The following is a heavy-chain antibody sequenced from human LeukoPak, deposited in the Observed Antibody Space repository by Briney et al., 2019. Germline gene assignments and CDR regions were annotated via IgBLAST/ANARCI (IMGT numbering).Heavy chain of an antibody. Sequence: GGSLRLSCAASGFTFSSYAMSWVRQAPGKGLEWVSAISGSGGSTYYADSVKGRFTISRDNSKNTLYLQMNSLRAEDTAVYYCAKAYYDILTGYYPPLGYWGRGTLVTVSS. CDR1: GFTFSSYA. V-gene: IGHV3-23*01. CDR2: ISGSGGST. J-gene: IGHJ4*02. CDR3: AKAYYDILTGYYPPLGY. D-gene: IGHD3-9*01.